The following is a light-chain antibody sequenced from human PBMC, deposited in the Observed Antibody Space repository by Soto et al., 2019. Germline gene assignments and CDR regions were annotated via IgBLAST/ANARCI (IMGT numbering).Light chain of an antibody. CDR1: QTVNTW. V-gene: IGKV1-5*01. Sequence: DIQMTQSPSTLSASVGDRVTITCRASQTVNTWLAWYQQKPGKAPKVLIFDASSLKTGVTSRFSGSGSGTECTLTISNLQPDDFATYYCQQYDSYSSGPFGQGTKVEIK. J-gene: IGKJ1*01. CDR3: QQYDSYSSGP. CDR2: DAS.